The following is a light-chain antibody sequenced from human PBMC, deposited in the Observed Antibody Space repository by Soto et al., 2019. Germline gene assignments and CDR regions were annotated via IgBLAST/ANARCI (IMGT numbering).Light chain of an antibody. CDR1: SYNIGSNT. CDR2: SNN. V-gene: IGLV1-44*01. J-gene: IGLJ2*01. Sequence: QSVLTQPPSASGTPGQRVTISCSGSSYNIGSNTVNWYQQLPGTAPKLLIYSNNQRPSGVPDRFSGSKSGTSASLAISGLQSEDEADYYCAAWDDSLKGVVFGGGTKLTVL. CDR3: AAWDDSLKGVV.